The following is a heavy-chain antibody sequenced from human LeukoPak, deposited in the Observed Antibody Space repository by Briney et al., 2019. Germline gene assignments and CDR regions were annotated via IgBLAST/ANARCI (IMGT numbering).Heavy chain of an antibody. D-gene: IGHD1-26*01. V-gene: IGHV1-3*03. J-gene: IGHJ4*02. CDR1: GYTFTSYA. CDR2: INAGNGNT. Sequence: ASVKVSCKASGYTFTSYAMHWVRQAPGQRLEWMGWINAGNGNTKYSQEFQGRVTITRDTSASTAYMELSSLRSEDMAVYYCARGVELAPYYFDYWGQGTLVTVSS. CDR3: ARGVELAPYYFDY.